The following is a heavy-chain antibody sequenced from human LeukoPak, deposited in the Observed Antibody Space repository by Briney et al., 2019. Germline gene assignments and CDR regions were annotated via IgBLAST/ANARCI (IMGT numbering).Heavy chain of an antibody. CDR3: ARGGAYYDFWSGYAPLDV. J-gene: IGHJ6*04. CDR1: GYTFTSYA. CDR2: INAGNGNT. V-gene: IGHV1-3*01. D-gene: IGHD3-3*01. Sequence: GASVKVSCKASGYTFTSYAMHWVRQAPGQRLEWMGWINAGNGNTKYSQKFQGRVTITRDTSASTAYMELSSLRSEDTAVHYCARGGAYYDFWSGYAPLDVWGKGTTVTVSS.